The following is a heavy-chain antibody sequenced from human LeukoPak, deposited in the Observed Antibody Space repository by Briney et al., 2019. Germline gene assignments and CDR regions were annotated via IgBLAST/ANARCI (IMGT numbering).Heavy chain of an antibody. J-gene: IGHJ6*03. CDR3: ARDAGSLYSYGHLYYYYYYMDV. Sequence: PGGSLRLSCASSGYTFSIYAMHGVRQAPGKGREGVALISYDGSSKFCADSVKCRFTISRDNSKNTLYLQMNSLRAEDTAVYYCARDAGSLYSYGHLYYYYYYMDVWGKGTTVTVS. V-gene: IGHV3-30*04. CDR2: ISYDGSSK. D-gene: IGHD5-18*01. CDR1: GYTFSIYA.